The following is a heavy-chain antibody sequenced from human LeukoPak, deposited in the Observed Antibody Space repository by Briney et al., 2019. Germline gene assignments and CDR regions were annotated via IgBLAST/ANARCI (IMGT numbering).Heavy chain of an antibody. CDR1: GFTFSNYA. CDR3: ARGLGDGSDL. V-gene: IGHV4-34*01. D-gene: IGHD3-16*01. J-gene: IGHJ2*01. CDR2: INHSGST. Sequence: GSLRLSCAASGFTFSNYAMNWVRQPPGKGLEWIGEINHSGSTNYNPSLKSRVAISVDTSKNQFSLKLSSVTAADTAVYYCARGLGDGSDLWGRGTLVTVSS.